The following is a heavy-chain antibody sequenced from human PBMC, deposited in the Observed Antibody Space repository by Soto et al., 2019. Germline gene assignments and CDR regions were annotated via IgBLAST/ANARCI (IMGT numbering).Heavy chain of an antibody. CDR2: IYYIGNT. D-gene: IGHD4-17*01. CDR1: NGSISSRSSY. Sequence: QLQLQESGSGLVKPSETLSLTCIVSNGSISSRSSYWGWIRQTPGKGLEWIGSIYYIGNTYYNPSLKSRVTIXXDTSXTXXXXXXXXXXXXDTAVYFCGGQDYGAKGYYXENWGQGALVTV. J-gene: IGHJ4*02. CDR3: GGQDYGAKGYYXEN. V-gene: IGHV4-39*01.